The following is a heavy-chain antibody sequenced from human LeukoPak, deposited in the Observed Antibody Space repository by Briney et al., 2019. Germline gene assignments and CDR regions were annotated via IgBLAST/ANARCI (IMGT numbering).Heavy chain of an antibody. D-gene: IGHD4-23*01. CDR3: AKDQAGG. Sequence: GSLRLSCAASGFTFSSYWMHWVRQAPGKGLVWVSRINSDGSSTSYADSVKGRFTISRDNSKNTLYLQMNNLRPEDTAIYYCAKDQAGGWGQGTLVTVSS. CDR1: GFTFSSYW. J-gene: IGHJ4*02. CDR2: INSDGSST. V-gene: IGHV3-74*01.